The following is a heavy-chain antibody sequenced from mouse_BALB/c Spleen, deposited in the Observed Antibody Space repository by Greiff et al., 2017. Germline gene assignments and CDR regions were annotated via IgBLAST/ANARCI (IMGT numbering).Heavy chain of an antibody. CDR3: ARDRRDWYFDV. CDR1: GFTFSDYG. V-gene: IGHV5-15*02. J-gene: IGHJ1*01. Sequence: EVKVEESGGGLVQPGGSRKLSCAASGFTFSDYGMAWVRQAPGKGPEWVAFISNLAYSIYYADTVTGRFTISRENAKNTLYLEMSSLRSEDTAMYYCARDRRDWYFDVWGAGTTVTVSS. CDR2: ISNLAYSI.